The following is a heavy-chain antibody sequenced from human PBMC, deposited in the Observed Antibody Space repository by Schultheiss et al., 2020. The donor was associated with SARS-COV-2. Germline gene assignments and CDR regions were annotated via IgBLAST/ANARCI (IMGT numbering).Heavy chain of an antibody. V-gene: IGHV4-34*01. J-gene: IGHJ4*02. D-gene: IGHD2-2*01. CDR3: ARHHYQLFYFDGR. Sequence: SCEASGFTFSSYEMNWFRQAPGKGLEWIGEINHSGSTNYNPSLKSRVTISVDTSKNQFSLKLISVTAADTAVYYCARHHYQLFYFDGRWGQGTLVTVSS. CDR2: INHSGST. CDR1: GFTFSSYE.